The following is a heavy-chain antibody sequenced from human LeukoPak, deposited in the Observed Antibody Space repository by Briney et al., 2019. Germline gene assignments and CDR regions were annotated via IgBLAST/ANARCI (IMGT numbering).Heavy chain of an antibody. CDR2: ISYDGSNK. J-gene: IGHJ4*02. V-gene: IGHV3-30*03. CDR3: AMVSDGY. Sequence: GGSLRLSCAASGFTFSSYGMHRVRQAPGKGLEWVAVISYDGSNKYYADSVKGRFTISRDNSKNTLYLQMNSLRAEDTAVYYCAMVSDGYWGQGTLVTVSS. D-gene: IGHD3-10*01. CDR1: GFTFSSYG.